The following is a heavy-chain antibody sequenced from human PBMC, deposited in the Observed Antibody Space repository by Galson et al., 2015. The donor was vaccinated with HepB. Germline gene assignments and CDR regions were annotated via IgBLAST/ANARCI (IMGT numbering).Heavy chain of an antibody. CDR2: IHYSGST. V-gene: IGHV4-30-4*07. CDR3: ARATVVTRDDAFDI. Sequence: TLSLTCAVSGGFISSGGYSWSWIRQPPGKGLEWIGYIHYSGSTYYNPSLKRRVTISVDTSKNQFSLKSSSVTAADTAIYYCARATVVTRDDAFDIWGQGTMVTVSS. J-gene: IGHJ3*02. D-gene: IGHD4-23*01. CDR1: GGFISSGGYS.